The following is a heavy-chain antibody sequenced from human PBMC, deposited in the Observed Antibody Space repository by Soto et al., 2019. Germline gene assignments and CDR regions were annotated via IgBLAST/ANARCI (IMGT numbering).Heavy chain of an antibody. CDR3: ARDRGGQGGYCSGGSCYSLGY. CDR2: ISAYNGNT. J-gene: IGHJ4*02. V-gene: IGHV1-18*01. Sequence: QVQLVQSGAEVKKPGASVKVSCKASGYTFTSYGISWVRQAPGQGLEWMGWISAYNGNTNYAQKLQGRVTMTTDTSTRTAYMELRSLRSDDTAVYYCARDRGGQGGYCSGGSCYSLGYWGQGTLVTVSS. D-gene: IGHD2-15*01. CDR1: GYTFTSYG.